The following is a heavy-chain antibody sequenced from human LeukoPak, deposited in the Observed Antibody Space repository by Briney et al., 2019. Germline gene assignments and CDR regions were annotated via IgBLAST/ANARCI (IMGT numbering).Heavy chain of an antibody. V-gene: IGHV3-30-3*01. CDR3: AKDGGHSGYDRSDY. J-gene: IGHJ4*02. CDR1: GFTFSSYA. Sequence: GGSLRISCAASGFTFSSYAMHWVRQAPGKGLEWVAVISYDGGNKYYADSVKGRFTISRDNSKNTLYLQMNSLRAEDTAVYYCAKDGGHSGYDRSDYWGQGTLVTVSS. CDR2: ISYDGGNK. D-gene: IGHD5-12*01.